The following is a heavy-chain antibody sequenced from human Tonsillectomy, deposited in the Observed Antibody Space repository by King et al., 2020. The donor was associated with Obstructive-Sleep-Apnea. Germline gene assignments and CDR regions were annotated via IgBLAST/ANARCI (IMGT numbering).Heavy chain of an antibody. V-gene: IGHV4-4*02. CDR3: ARPVAGSAEHFQH. CDR1: GGYISSSNW. Sequence: PLQESGPGLVKPSGTLSLTCAVSGGYISSSNWWSWVRQPPGKGLEWIGEIYHSGSTNYNPSLKSRVTMSLDKSKNQFSLKLTSVTAADTAVYYCARPVAGSAEHFQHWGQGTLVTVSS. CDR2: IYHSGST. D-gene: IGHD6-19*01. J-gene: IGHJ1*01.